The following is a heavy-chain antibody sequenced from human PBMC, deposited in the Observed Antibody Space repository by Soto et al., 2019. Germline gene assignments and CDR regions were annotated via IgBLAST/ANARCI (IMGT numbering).Heavy chain of an antibody. CDR2: INHSGST. J-gene: IGHJ4*02. CDR3: ARGIVGAKGSDY. D-gene: IGHD1-26*01. Sequence: QVQLQQWGAGLLKPSETLSLTCAVYGGSFSGYYWSWIRQPPGKGLEWIGEINHSGSTNYNPSLKSRVTISVDTSKNQFSLKLSSVTAADTAVYYCARGIVGAKGSDYWGQGTLVTVSS. V-gene: IGHV4-34*01. CDR1: GGSFSGYY.